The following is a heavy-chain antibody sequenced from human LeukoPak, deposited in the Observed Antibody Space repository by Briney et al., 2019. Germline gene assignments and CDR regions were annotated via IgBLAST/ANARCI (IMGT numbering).Heavy chain of an antibody. V-gene: IGHV1-8*01. Sequence: ASVKVSCKASGYTFTSYDINWVRQATGQGREWMGWTNPNSGNTGYAQKFQGRVTMTRNTSISTDYMELSSLRSEDTAVYYCARGTKRGSYFGIWGQGTLVTASS. D-gene: IGHD1-26*01. J-gene: IGHJ4*02. CDR1: GYTFTSYD. CDR3: ARGTKRGSYFGI. CDR2: TNPNSGNT.